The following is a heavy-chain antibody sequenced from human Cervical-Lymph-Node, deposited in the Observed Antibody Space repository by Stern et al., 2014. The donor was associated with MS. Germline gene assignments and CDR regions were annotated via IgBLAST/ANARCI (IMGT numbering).Heavy chain of an antibody. CDR1: GFSLSTSGVG. CDR3: AHSPPLITIFGVVTPREFDY. D-gene: IGHD3-3*01. V-gene: IGHV2-5*02. J-gene: IGHJ4*02. CDR2: IYWDDDK. Sequence: ESGPTLVKPTQTLTLTCTFSGFSLSTSGVGVGWIRQPPGKALEWLALIYWDDDKRYSPSLKSRLTITKDTSKNQVVLTMTNMDPVDTATYYCAHSPPLITIFGVVTPREFDYWGQGTLVTVSS.